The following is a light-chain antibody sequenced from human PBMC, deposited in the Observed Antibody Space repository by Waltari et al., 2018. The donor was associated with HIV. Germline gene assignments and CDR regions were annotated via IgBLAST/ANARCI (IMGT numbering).Light chain of an antibody. CDR2: KDI. J-gene: IGLJ1*01. CDR3: QSADSSDTFV. CDR1: ALPKQY. Sequence: SYELTQQHSVSVSPGQTARITCSGDALPKQYAYWYQQKPGQAPILVIYKDIERPSGIPERFSGSSSGTTVTLTISGVQAEDEADYYCQSADSSDTFVFGSGTKVTVL. V-gene: IGLV3-25*03.